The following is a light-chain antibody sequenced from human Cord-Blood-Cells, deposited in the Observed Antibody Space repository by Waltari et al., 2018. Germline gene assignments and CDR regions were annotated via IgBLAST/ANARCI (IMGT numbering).Light chain of an antibody. CDR3: HQIYSTPLT. CDR2: AAS. CDR1: QTISSY. V-gene: IGKV1-39*01. Sequence: DIQMTHSPSSLSASVGARVTITCRESQTISSYLNWYQQKPVKGPKLLVYAASILQSGVPSSFSGSGSGTDFTLTSSSLQPEDFATHYCHQIYSTPLTFGGGTKVEIK. J-gene: IGKJ4*01.